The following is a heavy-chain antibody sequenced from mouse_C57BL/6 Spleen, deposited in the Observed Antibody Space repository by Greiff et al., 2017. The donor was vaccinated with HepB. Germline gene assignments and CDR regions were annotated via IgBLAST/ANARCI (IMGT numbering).Heavy chain of an antibody. D-gene: IGHD1-1*01. Sequence: EVKLVESGGDLVKPGGSLKLSCAASGFTFSSYGMSWVRQTPDKRLEWVATISSGGSYTYYPDSVKGRFTISRDNAKNTLYLQMSSLKSEDTAMYYCARYYYGSRRTDYAMDYWGQGTSVTVSS. CDR1: GFTFSSYG. CDR2: ISSGGSYT. J-gene: IGHJ4*01. V-gene: IGHV5-6*01. CDR3: ARYYYGSRRTDYAMDY.